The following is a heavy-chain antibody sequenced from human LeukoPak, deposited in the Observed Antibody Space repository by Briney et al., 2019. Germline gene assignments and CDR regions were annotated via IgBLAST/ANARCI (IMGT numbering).Heavy chain of an antibody. J-gene: IGHJ4*02. D-gene: IGHD1-1*01. CDR3: AKASWVSNADAVL. V-gene: IGHV3-23*01. CDR1: GFTFSGFA. CDR2: ISGSGDNT. Sequence: GGSLRLSCAASGFTFSGFAMSWVRRTPGKGLEWVSGISGSGDNTLYADSVKGRFTISRDNSKNTLYLEMNSLRAEDTAIYYCAKASWVSNADAVLWGQGTLVTVSS.